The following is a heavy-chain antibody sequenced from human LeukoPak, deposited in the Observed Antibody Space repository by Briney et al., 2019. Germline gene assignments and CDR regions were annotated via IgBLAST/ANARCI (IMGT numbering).Heavy chain of an antibody. D-gene: IGHD4-17*01. Sequence: PSETLSLTCTVSGGSISSYYWSWIRQPAGKGLGWIGRIYTSGSTNYNPSLKSRVTMSVDTSKNQFSLKLSSVTAADTAVYYCARGYGDYFSHFDYYYYMDVWGKGTTVTISS. CDR1: GGSISSYY. CDR3: ARGYGDYFSHFDYYYYMDV. CDR2: IYTSGST. V-gene: IGHV4-4*07. J-gene: IGHJ6*03.